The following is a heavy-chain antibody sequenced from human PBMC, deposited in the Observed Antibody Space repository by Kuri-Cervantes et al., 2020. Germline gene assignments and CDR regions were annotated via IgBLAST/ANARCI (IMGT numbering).Heavy chain of an antibody. CDR1: GGTFSSYA. CDR3: ARDRATIFGVGTFDY. Sequence: SVKVSCKASGGTFSSYAISWVRQAPGQGLEWMGGIIPIFGTANYEQKFQGRVTITADESTSTAYMELSSLRSEDTAVYYCARDRATIFGVGTFDYWGQGTLVTVSS. J-gene: IGHJ4*02. D-gene: IGHD3-3*01. V-gene: IGHV1-69*13. CDR2: IIPIFGTA.